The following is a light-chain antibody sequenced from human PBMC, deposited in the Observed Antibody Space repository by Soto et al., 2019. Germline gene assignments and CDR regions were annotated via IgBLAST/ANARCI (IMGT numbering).Light chain of an antibody. Sequence: QSALTQPASVSGSPGQSITISCTGTSSDVGSYDLVSWYQHHSGKAAKIIIYEVNKRPSGISDRFSGSKSGNTASLTISGLQAEDEADYFCCSFVRTNGLLFGGGTKLTVL. J-gene: IGLJ2*01. CDR1: SSDVGSYDL. CDR3: CSFVRTNGLL. CDR2: EVN. V-gene: IGLV2-23*02.